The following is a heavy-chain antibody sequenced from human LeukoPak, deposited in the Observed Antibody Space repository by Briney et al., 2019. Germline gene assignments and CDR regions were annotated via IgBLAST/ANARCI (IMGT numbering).Heavy chain of an antibody. D-gene: IGHD5-24*01. V-gene: IGHV3-53*01. J-gene: IGHJ4*02. CDR3: ARGEMATVVDY. CDR1: GFTVSSNC. CDR2: IYSGGTT. Sequence: GGSLRLSCAASGFTVSSNCMHWVRQAPGRGLECVSIIYSGGTTYHADSVKGRFTISRDNSKNTVYLQMNSLRAEDTALYYCARGEMATVVDYWGQGTLVTVSS.